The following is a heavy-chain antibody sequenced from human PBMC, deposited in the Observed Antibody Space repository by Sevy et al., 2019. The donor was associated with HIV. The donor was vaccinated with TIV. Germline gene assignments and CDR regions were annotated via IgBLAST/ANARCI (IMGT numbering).Heavy chain of an antibody. CDR3: AKSMDTVTTLDH. D-gene: IGHD4-17*01. V-gene: IGHV3-30*18. CDR1: RFTFSLYG. J-gene: IGHJ4*02. CDR2: ISKDGSNK. Sequence: GGSLRLSCVASRFTFSLYGMHWVRQAPGKGLEGVALISKDGSNKYYADSVKGRFTVSRDNSNNTLYLQLDSLGPEDTAMYYCAKSMDTVTTLDHWGPGTLVTVSS.